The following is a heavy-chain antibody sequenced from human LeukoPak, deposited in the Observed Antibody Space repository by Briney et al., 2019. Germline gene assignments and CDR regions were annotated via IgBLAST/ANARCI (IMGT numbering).Heavy chain of an antibody. J-gene: IGHJ4*02. CDR2: IYNSGST. V-gene: IGHV4-59*01. D-gene: IGHD3-9*01. CDR1: GGSISSYY. Sequence: SETLSPTCTVFGGSISSYYWSWIRQPPGKGLEWIGYIYNSGSTNYNPSLKSRVTISVDTSKNQFSLKLSSVTAADTAVYYCARAPSILRYFDWLHWGQGTLVTVSS. CDR3: ARAPSILRYFDWLH.